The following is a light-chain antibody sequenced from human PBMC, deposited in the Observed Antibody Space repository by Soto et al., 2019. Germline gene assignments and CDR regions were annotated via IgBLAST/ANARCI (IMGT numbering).Light chain of an antibody. V-gene: IGLV1-40*01. CDR1: SSNIGAGYD. CDR2: GNS. CDR3: QSYDSRLSGWV. Sequence: QSVLTQPPSVSGAPGQRVTISCTGSSSNIGAGYDVHWYQQLPGTDPKLLIYGNSNRPSGVPDRFSGSKSGTSASLAITGLQAEDEADYYCQSYDSRLSGWVFGGGTKVTAL. J-gene: IGLJ3*02.